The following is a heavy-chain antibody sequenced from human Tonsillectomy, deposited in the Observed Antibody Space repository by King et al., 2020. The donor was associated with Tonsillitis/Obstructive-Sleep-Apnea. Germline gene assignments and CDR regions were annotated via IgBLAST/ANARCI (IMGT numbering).Heavy chain of an antibody. CDR1: GFTFSNSA. D-gene: IGHD3-9*01. Sequence: DVQLVESGGGLVQPGGSLRLSCAASGFTFSNSAMSWVRQAPGKGLEWVSVISGSGGSTYYADSVKGRFTISRDNSKNTLYLQMNSLRAEDTAVYYCASAVVQYFDWSMSLPPRFDYWGQGTLVTVSS. CDR3: ASAVVQYFDWSMSLPPRFDY. V-gene: IGHV3-23*04. J-gene: IGHJ4*02. CDR2: ISGSGGST.